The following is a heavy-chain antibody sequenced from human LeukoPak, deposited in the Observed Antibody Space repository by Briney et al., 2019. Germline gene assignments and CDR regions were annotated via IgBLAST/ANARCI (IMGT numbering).Heavy chain of an antibody. CDR2: INPNSGGT. CDR1: GYTFAGYY. V-gene: IGHV1-2*02. J-gene: IGHJ5*02. Sequence: GASVKVSCKASGYTFAGYYMHWVRQAPGQGLEWMGWINPNSGGTNYAQKFQGRVTMTRDTSISTAYMELSRLRSDDTAVYYCARGGFTVAAMPAFDPWGQGTLVTVSS. D-gene: IGHD2-2*01. CDR3: ARGGFTVAAMPAFDP.